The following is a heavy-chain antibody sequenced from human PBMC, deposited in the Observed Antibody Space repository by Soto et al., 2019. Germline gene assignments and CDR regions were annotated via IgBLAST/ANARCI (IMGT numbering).Heavy chain of an antibody. CDR1: GYTFTGFY. V-gene: IGHV1-2*02. D-gene: IGHD4-17*01. CDR2: INPTTGGA. CDR3: ARDPGPYGDYSY. Sequence: ASVKVSCKASGYTFTGFYMDCVRQAPGQGRERMGWINPTTGGANYVQNSHARVSMTRDTSITTPYMELSGLRSDDAAVYYCARDPGPYGDYSYWGQGTLVTVSS. J-gene: IGHJ4*02.